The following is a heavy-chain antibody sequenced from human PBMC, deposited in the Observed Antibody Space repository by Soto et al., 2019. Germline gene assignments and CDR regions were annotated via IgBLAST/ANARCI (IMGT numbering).Heavy chain of an antibody. CDR2: ISYDGTTK. CDR3: TKDYPTPATGGMDV. CDR1: GFTFSTYG. Sequence: PGGSLRLSCAASGFTFSTYGMHWVRQAPGKGLEWVAVISYDGTTKYYADSVKGRFTISRDNSKNTLYLQMNSLRAEDTAAYYCTKDYPTPATGGMDVWGPGTTVTVSS. J-gene: IGHJ6*02. V-gene: IGHV3-30*18. D-gene: IGHD3-10*01.